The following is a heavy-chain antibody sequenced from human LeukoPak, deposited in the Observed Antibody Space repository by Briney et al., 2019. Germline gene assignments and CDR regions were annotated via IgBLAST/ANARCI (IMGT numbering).Heavy chain of an antibody. V-gene: IGHV1-18*01. CDR2: ITPYNGRT. Sequence: APVKVSCKSSGYTFATYGISWVRQAPGQGLEWMGWITPYNGRTNYAQKLQGRVTMTTDTSTSIAYMELRSLRSDDTAVYYCARGSYCSSTSCYWFDPWGQGTLVTVSS. J-gene: IGHJ5*02. CDR3: ARGSYCSSTSCYWFDP. D-gene: IGHD2-2*01. CDR1: GYTFATYG.